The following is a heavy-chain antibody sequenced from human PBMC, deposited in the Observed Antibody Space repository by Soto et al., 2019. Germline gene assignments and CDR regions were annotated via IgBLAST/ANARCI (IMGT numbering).Heavy chain of an antibody. CDR1: GGSITSYY. J-gene: IGHJ5*02. V-gene: IGHV4-59*01. Sequence: SETLSLTCTVSGGSITSYYWSWIRQPPGKGLEWIGYIYYSGSTNDNPSLKSRVTISVDTSKNQFSLKLSSVTAAGTAVYYCAREGSRSPHPGGYNWFDPWGQGTLVTVSS. CDR2: IYYSGST. D-gene: IGHD1-26*01. CDR3: AREGSRSPHPGGYNWFDP.